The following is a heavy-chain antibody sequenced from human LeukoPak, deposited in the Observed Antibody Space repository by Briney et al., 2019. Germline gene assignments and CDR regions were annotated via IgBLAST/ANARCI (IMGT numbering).Heavy chain of an antibody. D-gene: IGHD6-19*01. CDR3: AKDSRGWQWVAEFDY. J-gene: IGHJ4*02. CDR2: ISNNGGYT. CDR1: GFTFSSSA. V-gene: IGHV3-23*01. Sequence: GGSLRLSCAASGFTFSSSAMSWVRQAPGKGLEWVSAISNNGGYTYYADSVQGRFTISRDNSKSTLCLQMNSLRAEDTAVYYCAKDSRGWQWVAEFDYWGQGTLATVSS.